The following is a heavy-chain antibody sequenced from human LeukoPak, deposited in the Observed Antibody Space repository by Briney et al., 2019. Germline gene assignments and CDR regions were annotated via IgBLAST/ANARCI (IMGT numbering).Heavy chain of an antibody. V-gene: IGHV3-7*01. D-gene: IGHD3-3*02. CDR2: IREDGSDK. Sequence: GGSLRLSCAASGFNFSKYYMSWIRQAPGEGLEWVGNIREDGSDKYYVDSVRGRFSISRDNAKNSLYLQMESLRAEDTALYYCARVRASCIRGTCYPTNWFDPWGQGTLVTVSS. J-gene: IGHJ5*02. CDR1: GFNFSKYY. CDR3: ARVRASCIRGTCYPTNWFDP.